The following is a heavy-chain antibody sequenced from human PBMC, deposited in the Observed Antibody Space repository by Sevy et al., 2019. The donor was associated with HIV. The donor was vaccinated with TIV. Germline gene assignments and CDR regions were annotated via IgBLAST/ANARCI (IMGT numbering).Heavy chain of an antibody. CDR2: IYHSGST. CDR3: ARSGDYDPFDI. V-gene: IGHV4-30-2*01. J-gene: IGHJ3*02. CDR1: GGSISSGGYS. D-gene: IGHD4-17*01. Sequence: SETLSLTCAVSGGSISSGGYSWSWIRQPPGKGLEWIGYIYHSGSTYYNPSLKSRVTISVDRSKNQFSLKLSSVTAADTAVYYCARSGDYDPFDIWGQGIMVTVSS.